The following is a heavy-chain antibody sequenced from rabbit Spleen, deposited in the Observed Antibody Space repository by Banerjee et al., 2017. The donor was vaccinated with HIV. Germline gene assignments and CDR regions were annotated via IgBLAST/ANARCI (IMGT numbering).Heavy chain of an antibody. CDR1: GFSFSDRDV. CDR2: INASTSKP. V-gene: IGHV1S45*01. CDR3: ARDLAAWNSGSYAFNL. D-gene: IGHD1-1*01. J-gene: IGHJ4*01. Sequence: QEQLVESGGGLVQPEGSLTLTCKASGFSFSDRDVMCWVRQAPGKGLEWIACINASTSKPVYATWASGRFTISRTSSTTVTLRMTSLTGADTATYFCARDLAAWNSGSYAFNLWGPGTLVTVS.